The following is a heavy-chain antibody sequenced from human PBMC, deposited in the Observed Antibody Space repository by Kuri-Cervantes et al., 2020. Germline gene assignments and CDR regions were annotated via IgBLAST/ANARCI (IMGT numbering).Heavy chain of an antibody. CDR3: ARGPDTNYYDSSGYWGDAEYFQH. J-gene: IGHJ1*01. Sequence: GESLKISCAASGFTFSSYSMNWVRQAPGKGLEWVAVIWYDGSNKYYADSVKGRFTISRDNSKNTLYLQMNSLRAEDTAVYYCARGPDTNYYDSSGYWGDAEYFQHWGQGTLVTVSS. CDR2: IWYDGSNK. D-gene: IGHD3-22*01. V-gene: IGHV3-33*08. CDR1: GFTFSSYS.